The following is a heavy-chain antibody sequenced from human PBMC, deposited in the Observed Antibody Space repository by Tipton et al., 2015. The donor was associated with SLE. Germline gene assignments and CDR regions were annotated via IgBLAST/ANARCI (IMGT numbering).Heavy chain of an antibody. J-gene: IGHJ3*02. CDR3: ASAIAPDAFDI. CDR2: IYSGGST. V-gene: IGHV3-53*01. D-gene: IGHD2-2*02. CDR1: GFTVSSNY. Sequence: SLRLSCAASGFTVSSNYMSWVRQAPGKGLEWVSVIYSGGSTYYADSVKGRFTISRDNAKNTLYLQMNSLRAEDTAVYYCASAIAPDAFDIWGQGTMVTVSS.